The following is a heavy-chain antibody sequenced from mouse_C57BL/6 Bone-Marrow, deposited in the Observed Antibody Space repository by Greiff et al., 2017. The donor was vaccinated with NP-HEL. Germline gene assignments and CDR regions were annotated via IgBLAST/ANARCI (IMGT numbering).Heavy chain of an antibody. Sequence: VQLQQPGAELVKPGASVKMSCKASGYTFTSYWITWVKQRPGQGLEWIGDIYPGSGSTNYNEKFKSKATLTVDTSSSTAYMQLSSLTSRESAVYYCARSPSYYGSSLWYFDVWGTGTTVTVSS. J-gene: IGHJ1*03. CDR3: ARSPSYYGSSLWYFDV. CDR2: IYPGSGST. CDR1: GYTFTSYW. V-gene: IGHV1-55*01. D-gene: IGHD1-1*01.